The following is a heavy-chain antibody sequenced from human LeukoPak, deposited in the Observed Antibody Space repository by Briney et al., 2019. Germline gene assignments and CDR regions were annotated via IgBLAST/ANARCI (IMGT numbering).Heavy chain of an antibody. V-gene: IGHV1-2*06. J-gene: IGHJ2*01. D-gene: IGHD3-3*02. CDR3: ASRILISNIGFLDWWYFDP. CDR2: INPNSGGT. Sequence: ASVKVSCKVSGYTLTELSIHWVRQAPGQGLEWLGRINPNSGGTNYAQKFQGRVTMTRDTSISTAYMELSRLRSDDTAVYYCASRILISNIGFLDWWYFDPWGRGTLVTVSS. CDR1: GYTLTELS.